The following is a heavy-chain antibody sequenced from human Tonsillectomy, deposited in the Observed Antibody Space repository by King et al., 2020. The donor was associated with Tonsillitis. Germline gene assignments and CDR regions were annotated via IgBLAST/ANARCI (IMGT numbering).Heavy chain of an antibody. V-gene: IGHV4-59*01. J-gene: IGHJ3*02. CDR2: IYHSGIT. Sequence: QLQESGPGLVKPSETLSLTCSVSGGSITNYYWNWIRQPPGKGLEWIWHIYHSGITNYNPSLKSRVSMSVDTSENQFSLKLTSVTAADTAVYYCARAFTGSAKCAFDIWGPGTMVTVSS. D-gene: IGHD1-1*01. CDR1: GGSITNYY. CDR3: ARAFTGSAKCAFDI.